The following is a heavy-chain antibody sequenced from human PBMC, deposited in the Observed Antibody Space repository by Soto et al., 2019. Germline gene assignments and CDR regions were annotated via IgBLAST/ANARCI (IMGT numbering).Heavy chain of an antibody. J-gene: IGHJ4*02. Sequence: EVQLLESGGGLVQPGGSLRLSCAASGFTFSSYAMSWVRQAPGKGLEWVSAISGSGGSTYYADSVKGRFTISRDNSKNTLYLQMNSLRAEDTAVYYCAKDPLDPVSSHLYSFDYWGQGTLVTVSS. V-gene: IGHV3-23*01. CDR3: AKDPLDPVSSHLYSFDY. CDR1: GFTFSSYA. D-gene: IGHD2-15*01. CDR2: ISGSGGST.